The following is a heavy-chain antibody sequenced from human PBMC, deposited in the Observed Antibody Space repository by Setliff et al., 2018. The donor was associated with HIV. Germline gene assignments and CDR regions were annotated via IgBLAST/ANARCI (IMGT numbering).Heavy chain of an antibody. J-gene: IGHJ6*03. CDR1: GFIFDKYA. CDR2: ISWNSDKI. V-gene: IGHV3-9*01. Sequence: PGRSLRLSCAASGFIFDKYAMHWVRQVPGKGLEWVSSISWNSDKIDYADSVKGRFTVSRDNAKSSLYLQMSSLRAEDTALYYCAKGQTDYYYYYYMGVWGKGTVVTVSS. CDR3: AKGQTDYYYYYYMGV.